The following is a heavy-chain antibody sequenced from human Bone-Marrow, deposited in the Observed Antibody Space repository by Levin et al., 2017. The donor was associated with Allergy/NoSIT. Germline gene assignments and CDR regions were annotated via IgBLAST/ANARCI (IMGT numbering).Heavy chain of an antibody. CDR1: GFTFSTYG. V-gene: IGHV3-33*06. CDR3: AKASVALTPPAPEEMYYFDH. D-gene: IGHD5-12*01. Sequence: AGGSLRLSCAASGFTFSTYGMHWVRQAPGEGLEWLGVIWYDGSNTYYADSVKGRFTISRDNSKNTLYLQVNSLRAGDTAVYYCAKASVALTPPAPEEMYYFDHWGQGTLVTVSS. CDR2: IWYDGSNT. J-gene: IGHJ4*02.